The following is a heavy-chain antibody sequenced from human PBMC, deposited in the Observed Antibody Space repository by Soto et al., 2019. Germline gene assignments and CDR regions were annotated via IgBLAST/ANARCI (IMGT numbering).Heavy chain of an antibody. CDR3: ARDLMFRGVTLNYYYGIDV. CDR2: IYTSGST. D-gene: IGHD3-10*01. V-gene: IGHV4-4*07. Sequence: QVQLQESGPGLVKPSETLSLTCTVSGGSISSYYWSWIRQPAGKGLEWIGRIYTSGSTTYNRPLKSRLTMSVDTSKNQFSLKLSSVTAAATAVYYCARDLMFRGVTLNYYYGIDVWGQGTPVTVSS. J-gene: IGHJ6*02. CDR1: GGSISSYY.